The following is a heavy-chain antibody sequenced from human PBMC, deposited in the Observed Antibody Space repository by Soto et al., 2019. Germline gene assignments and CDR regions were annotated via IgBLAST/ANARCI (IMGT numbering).Heavy chain of an antibody. CDR1: GFNVNSDY. CDR3: AREPGLRSGRSV. CDR2: IYSDGST. V-gene: IGHV3-66*01. J-gene: IGHJ6*04. Sequence: EVQVVESGGDLVQPGGSLRLSCAAPGFNVNSDYMNWVRQAPGKGLEWVSVIYSDGSTYNADSVKGRFSISRDNTKNMLNLEMSSVRAEDTAVYYCAREPGLRSGRSVWGEGTTVTVSS. D-gene: IGHD6-25*01.